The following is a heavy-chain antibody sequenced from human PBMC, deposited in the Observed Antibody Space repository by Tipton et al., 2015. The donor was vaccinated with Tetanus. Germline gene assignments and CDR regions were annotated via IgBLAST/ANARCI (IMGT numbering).Heavy chain of an antibody. Sequence: SLRLSCAASGFSFSSYGMHWVRQAPGKGLEWVAIIWNDGNNKNYADSVKGRFTISRDNSKNKLYLQMNSLRDEDTAVYYCARDHTFTISHSRGGLDSWGQGTLVAVSS. V-gene: IGHV3-33*01. CDR2: IWNDGNNK. J-gene: IGHJ4*02. CDR3: ARDHTFTISHSRGGLDS. D-gene: IGHD3-10*01. CDR1: GFSFSSYG.